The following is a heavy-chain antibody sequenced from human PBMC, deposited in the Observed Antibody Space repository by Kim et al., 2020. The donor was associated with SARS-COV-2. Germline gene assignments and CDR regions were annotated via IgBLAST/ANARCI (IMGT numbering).Heavy chain of an antibody. V-gene: IGHV3-48*03. J-gene: IGHJ4*02. CDR1: GFTFSSYE. Sequence: GGSLRLSCAASGFTFSSYEMNWVRQAPGKGLEWVSYISSSGSTIYYADSVKGRFTISRDNAKNSLYLQMNSLRAEDTAVYYCACYSSGPIREDYWGQGTLVTVSS. CDR3: ACYSSGPIREDY. CDR2: ISSSGSTI. D-gene: IGHD3-22*01.